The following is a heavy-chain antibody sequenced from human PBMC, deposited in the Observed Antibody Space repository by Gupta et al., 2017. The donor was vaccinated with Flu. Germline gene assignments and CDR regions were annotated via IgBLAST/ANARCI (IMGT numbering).Heavy chain of an antibody. D-gene: IGHD1-26*01. CDR1: GGSISSYY. CDR3: ARGQIVGANNYYFDY. Sequence: QVQLQESGPGLVKPSETLSLTCTVSGGSISSYYWSWIRQPPGKGLEWIGYIYYSGSTNYNPSLKSRVTISVDTSKNQFSLKLSSVTAADTAVYYCARGQIVGANNYYFDYWGQGTLVTVSS. CDR2: IYYSGST. V-gene: IGHV4-59*01. J-gene: IGHJ4*02.